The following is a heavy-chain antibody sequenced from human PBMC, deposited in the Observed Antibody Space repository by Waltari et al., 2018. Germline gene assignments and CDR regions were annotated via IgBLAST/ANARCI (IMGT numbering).Heavy chain of an antibody. D-gene: IGHD6-13*01. CDR2: ISYDGSNK. J-gene: IGHJ6*03. V-gene: IGHV3-30*18. CDR1: GFTFSSYG. Sequence: RSLRLSCAASGFTFSSYGMHWVRQAPGKGLEWVAVISYDGSNKYYADSVKGRFTISRDNSKNTLYLQMNSLRAEDTAVYYCAKGHSSSWLYYYYYMDVWGKGTTVTVSS. CDR3: AKGHSSSWLYYYYYMDV.